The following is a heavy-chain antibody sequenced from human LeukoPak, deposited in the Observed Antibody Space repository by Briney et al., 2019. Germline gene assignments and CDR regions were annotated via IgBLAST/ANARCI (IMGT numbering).Heavy chain of an antibody. J-gene: IGHJ4*02. CDR3: ARGQNRDSSGWNEIFDY. Sequence: PGRSLRLSCAASGFTFSSYGMHWVRQAPGKGLEWVAVIWYDGSNKYYADSVKGRLTISRDNSKNTLYLQMNSLRAEDTAVYYCARGQNRDSSGWNEIFDYWGQGTLVTVSS. CDR2: IWYDGSNK. V-gene: IGHV3-33*01. CDR1: GFTFSSYG. D-gene: IGHD6-19*01.